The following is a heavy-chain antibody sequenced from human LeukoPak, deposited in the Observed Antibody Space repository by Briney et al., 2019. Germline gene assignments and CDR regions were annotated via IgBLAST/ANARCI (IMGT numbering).Heavy chain of an antibody. CDR2: ISSSGSTI. V-gene: IGHV3-48*04. CDR3: AELGITMIGGV. J-gene: IGHJ6*04. Sequence: GGSLRLSCAASGFTFSNNGMNWVRQAPGKGLEWVSYISSSGSTIYYADSVKGRFTISRDNAKNSLYLQMNSLRAEDTAVYYCAELGITMIGGVWGKGTTVTISS. CDR1: GFTFSNNG. D-gene: IGHD3-10*02.